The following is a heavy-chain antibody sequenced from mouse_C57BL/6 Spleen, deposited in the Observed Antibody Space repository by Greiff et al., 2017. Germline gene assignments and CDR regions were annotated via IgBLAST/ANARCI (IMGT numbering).Heavy chain of an antibody. J-gene: IGHJ1*03. Sequence: VQLQQSDAELVKPGASVKISCKVSGYTFTDHTIHWMKQRPEQGLEWIGYIYPRDGSTKYNEKFKGKATLTADKSSSTAYMQLNSLTSEDTAVYFCARSEYYYGSRRYFDVWGTGTTVTVSS. D-gene: IGHD1-1*01. V-gene: IGHV1-78*01. CDR1: GYTFTDHT. CDR3: ARSEYYYGSRRYFDV. CDR2: IYPRDGST.